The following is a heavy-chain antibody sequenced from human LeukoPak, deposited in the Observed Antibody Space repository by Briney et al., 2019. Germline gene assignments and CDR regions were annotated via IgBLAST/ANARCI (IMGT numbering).Heavy chain of an antibody. CDR1: GFTFSSYG. D-gene: IGHD6-19*01. J-gene: IGHJ4*02. CDR2: IRYDGSNK. V-gene: IGHV3-30*02. Sequence: GGSLRLSCAASGFTFSSYGMHWVRQAPGKGLEWVAFIRYDGSNKYYADSVKGRFTISRDNSKNTLYLQMNSLRAEDTAVYYCARRQQAVAGTLDYWGQGTLVTVSS. CDR3: ARRQQAVAGTLDY.